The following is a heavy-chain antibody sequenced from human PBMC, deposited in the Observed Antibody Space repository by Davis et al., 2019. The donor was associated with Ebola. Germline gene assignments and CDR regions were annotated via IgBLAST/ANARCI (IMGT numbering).Heavy chain of an antibody. Sequence: ASVKVSCKASGYTFTTHGISWVRQAPGQGLEWMGWISAYNDVTNYAQKLQGRVTMTTDTFTSTAYMVLRSLRSGDTAIYYCARVIGWELIVGRGNAFDIWGQGTMITVSS. J-gene: IGHJ3*02. CDR3: ARVIGWELIVGRGNAFDI. CDR2: ISAYNDVT. CDR1: GYTFTTHG. V-gene: IGHV1-18*01. D-gene: IGHD1-26*01.